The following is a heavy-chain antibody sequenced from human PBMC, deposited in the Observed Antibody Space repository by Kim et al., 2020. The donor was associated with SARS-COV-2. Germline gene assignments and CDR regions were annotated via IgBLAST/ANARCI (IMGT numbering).Heavy chain of an antibody. J-gene: IGHJ5*02. V-gene: IGHV1-8*01. Sequence: ASVKVSCKASGYTFTSYDINWVRQATGQGLEWMGWMNPNSGNTGYAQKFQGRVTMTRNTSISTAYMELSSLRSEDTAVYYCARGKTTGTTWDNWFDPWGQGTLVTVSS. CDR1: GYTFTSYD. CDR2: MNPNSGNT. D-gene: IGHD1-1*01. CDR3: ARGKTTGTTWDNWFDP.